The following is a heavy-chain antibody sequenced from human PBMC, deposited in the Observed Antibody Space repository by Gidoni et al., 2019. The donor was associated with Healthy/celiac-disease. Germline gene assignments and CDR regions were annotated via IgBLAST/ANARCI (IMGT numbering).Heavy chain of an antibody. CDR1: VFTVSSNY. V-gene: IGHV3-53*02. Sequence: EVQLVDTGGGLIQPGGSLRLSCAASVFTVSSNYMSWVRQAPGKGLEWVSVIYSGGSTYYADSVKGRFTISRDNSKNTLYRQMNSLRAEDTAVYYCARIESRLGGMYYWGQGTLVTVSS. CDR2: IYSGGST. CDR3: ARIESRLGGMYY. J-gene: IGHJ4*02. D-gene: IGHD3-16*01.